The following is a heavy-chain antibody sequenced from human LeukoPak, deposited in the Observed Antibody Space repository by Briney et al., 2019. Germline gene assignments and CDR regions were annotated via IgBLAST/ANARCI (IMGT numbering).Heavy chain of an antibody. CDR3: AKDLPHPHPKYYMDV. CDR1: GFTFSTYG. Sequence: GGSLRLSCAASGFTFSTYGMHWVRQAPGKGLEWVAFIRYDGSNKYYGDSVKGRFTISRDNSKNTLYPQMNSLRAENTAVYYCAKDLPHPHPKYYMDVWGKGPTVTVSS. V-gene: IGHV3-30*02. CDR2: IRYDGSNK. J-gene: IGHJ6*03.